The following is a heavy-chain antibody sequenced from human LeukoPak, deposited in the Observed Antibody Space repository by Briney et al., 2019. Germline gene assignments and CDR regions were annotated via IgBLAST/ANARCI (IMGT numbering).Heavy chain of an antibody. CDR1: GFTFSVSV. CDR2: VSSSGSNT. Sequence: GGSLRLTCVASGFTFSVSVMNWVSQAPGKGLEWVSGVSSSGSNTYYAESVKGRFTISRDNHKNTVHLQMNSLRVEDTAMYYCAKEGGYASSWIWGQGILVTVSS. D-gene: IGHD6-13*01. J-gene: IGHJ4*02. CDR3: AKEGGYASSWI. V-gene: IGHV3-23*05.